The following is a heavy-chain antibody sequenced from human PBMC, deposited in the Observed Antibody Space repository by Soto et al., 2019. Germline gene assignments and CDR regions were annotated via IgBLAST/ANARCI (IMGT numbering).Heavy chain of an antibody. V-gene: IGHV3-30*04. Sequence: QVQLVESGGGVVQPGRSLRLSCATSGFTFSTFSMHWVRQAPGKGLEWVAHISYDGSEKDYADSVKGRFTISRDNSDNTLFLQMNSLTSEDTGVYYCARGPESGDFWGQVTLVTVPS. J-gene: IGHJ4*02. CDR1: GFTFSTFS. D-gene: IGHD1-26*01. CDR2: ISYDGSEK. CDR3: ARGPESGDF.